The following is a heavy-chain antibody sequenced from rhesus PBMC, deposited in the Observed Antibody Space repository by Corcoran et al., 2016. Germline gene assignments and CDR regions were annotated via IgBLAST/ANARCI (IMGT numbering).Heavy chain of an antibody. CDR2: IGGNREGV. CDR1: GDSFSERNW. V-gene: IGHV4-65*02. J-gene: IGHJ4*01. D-gene: IGHD2-39*01. Sequence: QVQLQASGPGLVRPSETLSLTCTVSGDSFSERNWLDWFRQSPGNGLEWIGDIGGNREGVNYNAYRKSRVTLAKDMSKNQFALELRSVTAADTAIYYCTRHDYCGRDGCHSTGFDYWGRGIPVTVSS. CDR3: TRHDYCGRDGCHSTGFDY.